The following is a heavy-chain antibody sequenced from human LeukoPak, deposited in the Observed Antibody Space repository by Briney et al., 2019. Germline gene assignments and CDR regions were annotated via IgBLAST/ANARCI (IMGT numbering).Heavy chain of an antibody. Sequence: GGSLRLFCAASGFTFSSYSMNWVRQAPGKGLEWVSSISSSSSYIYYADSVKGRFTISRDNAKNSLYLQMNSLRAEDTAVYYCAREVTMVRGVSDWGQGTLVTVSS. V-gene: IGHV3-21*01. J-gene: IGHJ4*02. D-gene: IGHD3-10*01. CDR3: AREVTMVRGVSD. CDR2: ISSSSSYI. CDR1: GFTFSSYS.